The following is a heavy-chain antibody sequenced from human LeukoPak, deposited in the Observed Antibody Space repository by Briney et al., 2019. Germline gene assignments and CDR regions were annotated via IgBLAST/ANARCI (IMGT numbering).Heavy chain of an antibody. CDR3: AKQLYSSGWGPFDY. D-gene: IGHD6-19*01. J-gene: IGHJ4*02. CDR1: GFTFKNYA. Sequence: GGSLRLSCAASGFTFKNYAMNWVRQARGKGGEGVSAISGGGGSTYYGDSVKGRYTISRENAKNTVYVKMKSGRAEDTAVYYCAKQLYSSGWGPFDYSGQGTLVTVSS. CDR2: ISGGGGST. V-gene: IGHV3-23*02.